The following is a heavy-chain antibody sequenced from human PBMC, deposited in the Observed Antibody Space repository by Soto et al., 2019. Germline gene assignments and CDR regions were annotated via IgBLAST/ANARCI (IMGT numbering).Heavy chain of an antibody. CDR2: IIPIFGTA. D-gene: IGHD1-26*01. J-gene: IGHJ4*02. Sequence: QVQLVQSGAEVKKPGSSVNVSCKASGGTFSSYSINWVRQAPGQGLEWMGEIIPIFGTANYAQTFQGRVTITADESTSTAYMELSSLRYEDTAVYYCARDGGRHSGGIDYWGQGTLATVSS. V-gene: IGHV1-69*01. CDR3: ARDGGRHSGGIDY. CDR1: GGTFSSYS.